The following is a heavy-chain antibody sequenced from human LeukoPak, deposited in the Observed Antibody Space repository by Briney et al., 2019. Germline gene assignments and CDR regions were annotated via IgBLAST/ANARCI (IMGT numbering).Heavy chain of an antibody. V-gene: IGHV3-48*04. D-gene: IGHD3-3*01. CDR3: AREGMIFGVFHYMDV. CDR2: ISSSSSTI. CDR1: GFTFSSYS. J-gene: IGHJ6*03. Sequence: GGSLRLSCAASGFTFSSYSMNWIRQAPGKGLEWVSYISSSSSTIYYADSVTGRFTISRDNAKNSLYLQMNSLRAEGTAVYYCAREGMIFGVFHYMDVWGKGTTVSVSS.